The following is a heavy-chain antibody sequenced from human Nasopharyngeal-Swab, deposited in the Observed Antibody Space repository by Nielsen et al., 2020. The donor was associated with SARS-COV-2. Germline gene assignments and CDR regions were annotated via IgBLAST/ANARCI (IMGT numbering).Heavy chain of an antibody. V-gene: IGHV3-74*01. CDR3: VRGSSDWRGADW. D-gene: IGHD6-19*01. J-gene: IGHJ4*02. CDR2: IDEYGNTH. Sequence: GEALKLSCAGSGFNFRNYWMQWVRQVPGEGLVWVSRIDEYGNTHYVDAVKGRFTISRDNAKNTLHLEMSSLRVEDTALYHCVRGSSDWRGADWWGQGTLVTVSS. CDR1: GFNFRNYW.